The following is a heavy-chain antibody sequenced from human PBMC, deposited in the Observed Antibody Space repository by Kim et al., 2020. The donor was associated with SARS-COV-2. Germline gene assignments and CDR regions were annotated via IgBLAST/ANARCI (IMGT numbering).Heavy chain of an antibody. CDR3: ARGRSYYDSSGYRYFDY. V-gene: IGHV4-34*01. J-gene: IGHJ4*02. Sequence: LKSRVTISVDTSKNQFSLKLSSVTAADTAVYYCARGRSYYDSSGYRYFDYWGQGTLVTVSS. D-gene: IGHD3-22*01.